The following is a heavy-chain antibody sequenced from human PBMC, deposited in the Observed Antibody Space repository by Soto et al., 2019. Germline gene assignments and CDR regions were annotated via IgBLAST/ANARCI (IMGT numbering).Heavy chain of an antibody. J-gene: IGHJ4*02. V-gene: IGHV3-30-3*01. Sequence: EGSLRLSCAASGFTFSSYAMHWVRQAPGKGLEWVAVISYDGSNKYYADSVKGRFTISRDNSKNTLYLQMNSLRAEDTAVYYCARGTVQAQSFDYWGQGTLVTVSS. CDR2: ISYDGSNK. CDR3: ARGTVQAQSFDY. D-gene: IGHD2-8*02. CDR1: GFTFSSYA.